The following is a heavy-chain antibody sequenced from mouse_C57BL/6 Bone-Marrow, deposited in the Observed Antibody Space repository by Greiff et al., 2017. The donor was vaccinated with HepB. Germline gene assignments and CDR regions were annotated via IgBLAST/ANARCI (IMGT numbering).Heavy chain of an antibody. CDR1: GFTFSSYA. CDR3: ARDALEYYGSSYDYWYFDV. Sequence: DVQLVESGGGLVKPGGSLKLSCAASGFTFSSYAMSWVRQTPEKRLEWVATISDGGSYTYYPDNVKGRFTISRDNAKNNLYLQMSHLKSEDTTMYYCARDALEYYGSSYDYWYFDVWGTGTTVTVSS. J-gene: IGHJ1*03. V-gene: IGHV5-4*01. CDR2: ISDGGSYT. D-gene: IGHD1-1*01.